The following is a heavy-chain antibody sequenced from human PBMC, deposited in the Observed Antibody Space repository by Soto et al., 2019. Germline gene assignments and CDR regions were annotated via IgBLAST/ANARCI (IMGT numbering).Heavy chain of an antibody. V-gene: IGHV4-30-4*01. CDR2: IYYSGST. CDR3: ARDRGIAAGTNWFDP. J-gene: IGHJ5*02. D-gene: IGHD6-13*01. Sequence: SETLSLTCTVSGGSISSGDYYWSWIRQPPGKGLEWIGYIYYSGSTYYNPSLKSRVTISVDTSKNQFSLKLSSVTAADTAVYYCARDRGIAAGTNWFDPWGQGTLVTVSS. CDR1: GGSISSGDYY.